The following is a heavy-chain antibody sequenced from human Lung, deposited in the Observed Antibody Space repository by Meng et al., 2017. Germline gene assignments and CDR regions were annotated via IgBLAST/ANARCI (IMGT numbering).Heavy chain of an antibody. CDR2: IYWDDDK. J-gene: IGHJ4*02. V-gene: IGHV2-5*02. D-gene: IGHD3-22*01. CDR1: GFSLSTSGVG. CDR3: AHASYYYDSSGYKFFDY. Sequence: QLTLKESGPTLVKPTQTLTLTCTFSGFSLSTSGVGVGWIRQPPGKALEWLALIYWDDDKRYSPSLKSRLTITKDTSKNQVVLTMTNMDPVDTATYYCAHASYYYDSSGYKFFDYWGQGTLVTVSS.